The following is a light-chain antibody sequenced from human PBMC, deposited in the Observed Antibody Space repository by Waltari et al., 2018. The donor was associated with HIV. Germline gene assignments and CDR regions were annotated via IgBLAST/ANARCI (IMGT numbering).Light chain of an antibody. Sequence: QSVLTQPPSVSGAPGQRVTISCTGSSSNIGAGFDVYWYQQLPGPAPKLLIYGNNNRPSVVPDRFSGSKSGTSASLAITGLQAEDEADYYCQSYDNSLSGSGVFGGGTKLTVL. CDR1: SSNIGAGFD. J-gene: IGLJ3*02. CDR2: GNN. CDR3: QSYDNSLSGSGV. V-gene: IGLV1-40*01.